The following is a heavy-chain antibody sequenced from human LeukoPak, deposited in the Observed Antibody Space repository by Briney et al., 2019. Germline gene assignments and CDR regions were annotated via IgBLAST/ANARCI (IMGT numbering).Heavy chain of an antibody. CDR1: GYTFTGYY. CDR2: INPNSGGT. J-gene: IGHJ4*02. CDR3: ARLVSDYDSHIDY. Sequence: ALVKVSCKASGYTFTGYYMHWVRQAPGQGLEWIGWINPNSGGTNYAQKFQGRVTMTRDTSISTAYMELSRLRSDDTAVYYCARLVSDYDSHIDYWGQRTLVTVSS. V-gene: IGHV1-2*02. D-gene: IGHD3-3*01.